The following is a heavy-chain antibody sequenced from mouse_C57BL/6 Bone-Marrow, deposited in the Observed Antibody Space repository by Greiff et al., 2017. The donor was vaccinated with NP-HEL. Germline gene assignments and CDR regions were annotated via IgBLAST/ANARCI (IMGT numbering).Heavy chain of an antibody. Sequence: EVKLVESGGGLVKPGGSLKLSCAASGFTFSDYGMHWVRQAPEKGLEWVAYISSGSSTIYYADTVKGRFTISRDNAKNTLFLQMTSLRSEDTAMYYCARDPITTVVEAMDYWGQGTSVTVSS. CDR3: ARDPITTVVEAMDY. CDR1: GFTFSDYG. V-gene: IGHV5-17*01. J-gene: IGHJ4*01. CDR2: ISSGSSTI. D-gene: IGHD1-1*01.